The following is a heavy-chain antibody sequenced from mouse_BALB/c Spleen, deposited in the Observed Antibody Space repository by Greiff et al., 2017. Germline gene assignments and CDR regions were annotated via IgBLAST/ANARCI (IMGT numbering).Heavy chain of an antibody. CDR3: ARGKDGNYVGWYFDV. CDR1: GFTFSSYA. J-gene: IGHJ1*01. V-gene: IGHV5-6-5*01. D-gene: IGHD2-1*01. Sequence: EVQLVESGGGLVKPGGSLKLSCAASGFTFSSYAMSWVRQTPEKRLEWVASISSGGSTYYPDSVKGRFTISRDNARNILYLQMSSLRSEDTAMYYCARGKDGNYVGWYFDVWGAGTTVTVSS. CDR2: ISSGGST.